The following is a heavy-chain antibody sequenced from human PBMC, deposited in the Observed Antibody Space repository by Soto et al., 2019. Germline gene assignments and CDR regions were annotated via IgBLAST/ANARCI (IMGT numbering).Heavy chain of an antibody. Sequence: PSQTLSLTCALSGDSVSSSSAAWNWFRQTPSRGLEWLGRTYYRSKWYNDYAVSVKSRITINPDTSKNQFSLQLNSVTPEDTAVYYCARGFSYDFWSGPSRYYYYYMDVWVKGTTVTVSS. J-gene: IGHJ6*03. CDR3: ARGFSYDFWSGPSRYYYYYMDV. V-gene: IGHV6-1*01. D-gene: IGHD3-3*01. CDR2: TYYRSKWYN. CDR1: GDSVSSSSAA.